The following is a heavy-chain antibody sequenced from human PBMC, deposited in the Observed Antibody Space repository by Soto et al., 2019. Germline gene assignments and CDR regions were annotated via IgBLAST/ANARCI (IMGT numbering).Heavy chain of an antibody. CDR1: GFTFSSYG. D-gene: IGHD2-2*01. CDR2: ISCDGSNK. Sequence: QVQLVESGGGVVQPGRSLRLSCAASGFTFSSYGMHWVRQAPGEGLEWVALISCDGSNKYYADSVKGRFTISRDYSKNTLYLQMNTLRAAATAVYYCTKGPAIVLVPAAMTHYYGMEVWGQGTTVTVSS. J-gene: IGHJ6*02. CDR3: TKGPAIVLVPAAMTHYYGMEV. V-gene: IGHV3-30*18.